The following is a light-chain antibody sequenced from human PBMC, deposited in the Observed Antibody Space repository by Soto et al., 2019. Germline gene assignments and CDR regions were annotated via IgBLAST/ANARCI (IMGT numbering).Light chain of an antibody. Sequence: DIQMTQSPSSLSASVGDRVTIACRASQSIAGYLNWYWQKPGKPPELLIYATSNLHSGVTPRFSGSGSGADLNLTISSLQPEDFATYFCQQSFNNPTFGPGTKVDVK. CDR3: QQSFNNPT. CDR1: QSIAGY. J-gene: IGKJ3*01. CDR2: ATS. V-gene: IGKV1-39*01.